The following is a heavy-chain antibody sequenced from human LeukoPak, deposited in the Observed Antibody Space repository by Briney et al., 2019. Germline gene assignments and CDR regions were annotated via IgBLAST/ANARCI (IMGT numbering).Heavy chain of an antibody. D-gene: IGHD2-8*01. CDR3: ARECIGCCTNGVCYRGAFDY. J-gene: IGHJ4*02. V-gene: IGHV3-30*02. CDR1: GFTFSSYG. CDR2: IRHDGSNK. Sequence: GGSLRLSCPASGFTFSSYGMHWVRQAPGKGLEWVAFIRHDGSNKYYADSVKGRFTISRDNSKNTLYLQMNSLRAEDTAVYYCARECIGCCTNGVCYRGAFDYWGQGTLVTVSS.